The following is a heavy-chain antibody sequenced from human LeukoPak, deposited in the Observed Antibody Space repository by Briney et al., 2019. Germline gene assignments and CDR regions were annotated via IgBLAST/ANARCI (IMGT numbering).Heavy chain of an antibody. J-gene: IGHJ2*01. CDR1: GYTFTGYY. CDR2: INPNSGGT. Sequence: ASLKVSCKTSGYTFTGYYMHWVRQAPGQGLEWMGWINPNSGGTNYAQKFQGRVTMTRDTSITTAYMELSRLTFDDTAVYYCAREIDYWYFDLWGRGTLVTVSS. V-gene: IGHV1-2*02. CDR3: AREIDYWYFDL.